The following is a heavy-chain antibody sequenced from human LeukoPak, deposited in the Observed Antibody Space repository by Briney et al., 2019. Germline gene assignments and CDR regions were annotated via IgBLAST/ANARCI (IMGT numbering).Heavy chain of an antibody. Sequence: GGSLRLSCAASGFTFSSYGMHWVRQAPGKGLEWVAVIWYDGSNKYYADSVKGRFTISGDNSKNTLYLQMNSLRAEDTAVYYCARPGDTTGYFDYWGQGTLVTVSS. V-gene: IGHV3-33*01. CDR2: IWYDGSNK. CDR3: ARPGDTTGYFDY. D-gene: IGHD4-17*01. J-gene: IGHJ4*02. CDR1: GFTFSSYG.